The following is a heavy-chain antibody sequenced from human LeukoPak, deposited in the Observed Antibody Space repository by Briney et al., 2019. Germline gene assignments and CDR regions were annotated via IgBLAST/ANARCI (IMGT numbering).Heavy chain of an antibody. D-gene: IGHD5-18*01. CDR1: GFTFSNYV. CDR2: LSGSGSST. J-gene: IGHJ4*02. CDR3: AKAGGGYSYESYFDF. V-gene: IGHV3-23*01. Sequence: PGGSLRLSCVASGFTFSNYVMSWVRQAPGKGLEWVSILSGSGSSTYFADSVKGRFTISRDNSKNTLYLQMNSLRAEDTAIYHCAKAGGGYSYESYFDFWGQGTLVTVSS.